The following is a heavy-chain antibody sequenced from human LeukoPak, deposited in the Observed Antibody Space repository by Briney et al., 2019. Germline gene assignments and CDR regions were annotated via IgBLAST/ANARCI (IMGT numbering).Heavy chain of an antibody. CDR2: MNTNSGNT. Sequence: ASAKVSCKASGYTFTSYDINWGRQGTGQGPEWMGWMNTNSGNTGYAQKFQGRVTMTRNTSISTAYMELSSLRSEDTAVYYCARGMVASEGNWFDPWGQGTLVTVSS. CDR1: GYTFTSYD. CDR3: ARGMVASEGNWFDP. J-gene: IGHJ5*02. D-gene: IGHD2-15*01. V-gene: IGHV1-8*01.